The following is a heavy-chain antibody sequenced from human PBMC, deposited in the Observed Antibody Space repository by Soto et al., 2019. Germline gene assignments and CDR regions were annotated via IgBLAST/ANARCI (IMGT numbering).Heavy chain of an antibody. Sequence: SETLSLTCAVSGGSISSSNWWSWVRQPPGKGLEWIGEIYHTGSTNYNPSLQSRVTISADKSKNQFSLKLSSVTAADTAVYYCARVYSVNYLGYFAYWGQGALVTVSS. V-gene: IGHV4-4*02. J-gene: IGHJ4*02. CDR2: IYHTGST. D-gene: IGHD6-13*01. CDR3: ARVYSVNYLGYFAY. CDR1: GGSISSSNW.